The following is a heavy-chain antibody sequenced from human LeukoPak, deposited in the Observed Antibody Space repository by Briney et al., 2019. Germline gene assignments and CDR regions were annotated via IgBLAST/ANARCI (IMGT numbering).Heavy chain of an antibody. Sequence: PGGSLRLSCAASGFTFSSYSMNWVRQAPGKGLEWVSSISSSSSYIYYADSVKGRFTISRDNAKNSLYLQMNSLKTEDTAVYYCTTGSRDFDWLQYPFDYWGQGTLVTVSS. CDR2: ISSSSSYI. J-gene: IGHJ4*02. CDR1: GFTFSSYS. CDR3: TTGSRDFDWLQYPFDY. V-gene: IGHV3-21*03. D-gene: IGHD3-9*01.